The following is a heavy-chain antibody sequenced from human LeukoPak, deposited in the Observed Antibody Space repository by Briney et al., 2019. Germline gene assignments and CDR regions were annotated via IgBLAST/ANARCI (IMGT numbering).Heavy chain of an antibody. J-gene: IGHJ3*01. D-gene: IGHD3/OR15-3a*01. CDR1: GFTFSSYN. CDR2: ISPSGDIT. Sequence: HTGGSLRLSCAASGFTFSSYNMNWVRQAPGKGLEWISGISPSGDITYYADSVMGRFSISRDNWQSTVSLQMNSLRAEDTALYYCVRDLDWGAFDVWGQGTMVTVSS. V-gene: IGHV3-23*01. CDR3: VRDLDWGAFDV.